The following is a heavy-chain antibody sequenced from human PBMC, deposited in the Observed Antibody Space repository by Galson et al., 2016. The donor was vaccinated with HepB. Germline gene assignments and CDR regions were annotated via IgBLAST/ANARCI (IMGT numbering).Heavy chain of an antibody. CDR3: ARSYLLGRGFGW. J-gene: IGHJ1*01. CDR1: GDSVSSNSAG. Sequence: CAISGDSVSSNSAGWNWIRQSPSRGLEWLGRTFYRSNWQNHYAESVKSRITINPDTSINQFSLQLSSVTPEDTAVYYCARSYLLGRGFGWWGQGTLVTVSS. CDR2: TFYRSNWQN. D-gene: IGHD7-27*01. V-gene: IGHV6-1*01.